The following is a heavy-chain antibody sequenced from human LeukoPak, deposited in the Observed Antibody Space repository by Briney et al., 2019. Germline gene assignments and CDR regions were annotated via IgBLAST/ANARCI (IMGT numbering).Heavy chain of an antibody. V-gene: IGHV3-23*01. Sequence: GGSLRLSCAASGFTFSSYAMSWVRQAPGKGLEWVSAISGSGGSTYYADSVKGRFTISRDNSKNTLYLQMNGLRAEDTAVYYCATDAGAPGAFDIWGQGTMVTVSS. CDR1: GFTFSSYA. J-gene: IGHJ3*02. CDR3: ATDAGAPGAFDI. CDR2: ISGSGGST. D-gene: IGHD3-10*01.